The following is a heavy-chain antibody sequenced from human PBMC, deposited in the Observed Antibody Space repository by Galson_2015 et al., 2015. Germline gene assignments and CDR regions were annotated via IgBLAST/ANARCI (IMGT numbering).Heavy chain of an antibody. CDR2: INPNSGGT. D-gene: IGHD3-10*01. V-gene: IGHV1-2*06. CDR3: ARDLGTRGLTDETGAFDI. J-gene: IGHJ3*02. Sequence: SVKVSCKASGYTFTGYYMHWVRQAPGQGLEWMGRINPNSGGTNYAQKFQGRVTMTRDTSISTAYMELSRLRSDDTAVYYCARDLGTRGLTDETGAFDIWGQGTMVTVSS. CDR1: GYTFTGYY.